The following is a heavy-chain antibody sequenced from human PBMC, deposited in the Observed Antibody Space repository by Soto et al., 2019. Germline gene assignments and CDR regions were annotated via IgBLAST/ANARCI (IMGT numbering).Heavy chain of an antibody. CDR2: ISYDGSNK. Sequence: QVQLVESGGGVVQPGRSLRLSCAASGFTFSSYGMHRVRQAPGKGLEWVAVISYDGSNKYYADSVKGRFTISRDNSKNTLYLQMNSLRAEDTAVYYCAKDLVRNIVVVPAAIQYYYYYGMDVWGQGTTVTVSS. D-gene: IGHD2-2*01. V-gene: IGHV3-30*18. CDR1: GFTFSSYG. CDR3: AKDLVRNIVVVPAAIQYYYYYGMDV. J-gene: IGHJ6*02.